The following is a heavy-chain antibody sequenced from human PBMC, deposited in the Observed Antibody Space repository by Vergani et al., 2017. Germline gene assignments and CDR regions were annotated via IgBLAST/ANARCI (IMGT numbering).Heavy chain of an antibody. J-gene: IGHJ6*03. CDR1: GASIDRSKNY. CDR3: ARGPSVVQGHYIYYYSYFMDV. Sequence: QLQLQESGPGLVKPSETLSLTCSVSGASIDRSKNYWGWIRQPPGKGLEWIGSVIYSGNTNYDPSLKSRVTISIDTSKNQFSLKLNSVTAADTAVYYCARGPSVVQGHYIYYYSYFMDVWGKGTTVTVSS. CDR2: VIYSGNT. V-gene: IGHV4-39*01. D-gene: IGHD2-15*01.